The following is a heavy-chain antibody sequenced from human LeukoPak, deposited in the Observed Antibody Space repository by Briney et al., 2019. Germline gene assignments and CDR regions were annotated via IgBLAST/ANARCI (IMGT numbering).Heavy chain of an antibody. Sequence: PSETLSLTCTVSGYSISSGYYWGWIRQPPGKGLEWIGSIYHSGSTYYNPSLKSRVTISVDTSKNQFSLKLSSVTAADTAVYYCARGTIYGDYWYYFDYWGQGTLVTVSS. CDR3: ARGTIYGDYWYYFDY. CDR1: GYSISSGYY. J-gene: IGHJ4*02. CDR2: IYHSGST. V-gene: IGHV4-38-2*02. D-gene: IGHD4-17*01.